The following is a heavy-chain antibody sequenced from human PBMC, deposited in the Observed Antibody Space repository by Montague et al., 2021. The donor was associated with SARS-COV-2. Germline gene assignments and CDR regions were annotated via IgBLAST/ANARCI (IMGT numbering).Heavy chain of an antibody. Sequence: SETLSLTCSASGDSITNHYWSWIRQPAGKGLEWIGRMHSTGKTNFSPFFSSRLTMSADTSKNQFSLKLTSVTAADTAIYFCARDRFDFGAGRQGTIDVWGQGTLVTVSS. CDR2: MHSTGKT. CDR3: ARDRFDFGAGRQGTIDV. D-gene: IGHD3-10*01. CDR1: GDSITNHY. V-gene: IGHV4-4*07. J-gene: IGHJ4*02.